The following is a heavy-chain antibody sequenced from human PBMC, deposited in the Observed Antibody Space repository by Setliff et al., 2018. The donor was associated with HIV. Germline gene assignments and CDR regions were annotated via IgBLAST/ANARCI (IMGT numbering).Heavy chain of an antibody. D-gene: IGHD5-18*01. J-gene: IGHJ5*02. V-gene: IGHV4-34*01. CDR2: INHSGST. Sequence: SETLSLTCAVYGGSFSGYYWSWIRQPPGKGLEWIGEINHSGSTNYNPSLKSRVTISVDTSKNQFSLKLSSVTAADTALYYCSNWNTTIDEDAWGQGTLVTVSS. CDR3: SNWNTTIDEDA. CDR1: GGSFSGYY.